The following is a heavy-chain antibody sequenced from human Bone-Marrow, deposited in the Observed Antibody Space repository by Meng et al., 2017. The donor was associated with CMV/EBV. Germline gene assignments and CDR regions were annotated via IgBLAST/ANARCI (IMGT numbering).Heavy chain of an antibody. CDR3: TKDVKFGDFDY. CDR1: GFTFSSFG. D-gene: IGHD3-16*01. CDR2: ILYDGSNE. V-gene: IGHV3-30*18. J-gene: IGHJ4*02. Sequence: GESLKISCAASGFTFSSFGMHWVRQAPGKGLEWLAFILYDGSNEYYADSVKGRFIIFRDNSKNTLYLQMNSLKPEDTAVFYCTKDVKFGDFDYWGQGTLVTVSS.